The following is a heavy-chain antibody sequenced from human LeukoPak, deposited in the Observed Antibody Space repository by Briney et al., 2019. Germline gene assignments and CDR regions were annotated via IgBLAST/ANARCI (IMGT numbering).Heavy chain of an antibody. V-gene: IGHV4-39*01. D-gene: IGHD4-17*01. CDR3: ARLTRLSMTAVTTGVFDI. Sequence: SETLSLTCTVSGGSISSSSYYWTWIRQPPGEGLEWIGSIYYSGSTYYNPSLKSRVSISVDTSKNQFSLKLSSVTAADTAMYYCARLTRLSMTAVTTGVFDIWGQGTMVSVSS. CDR2: IYYSGST. J-gene: IGHJ3*02. CDR1: GGSISSSSYY.